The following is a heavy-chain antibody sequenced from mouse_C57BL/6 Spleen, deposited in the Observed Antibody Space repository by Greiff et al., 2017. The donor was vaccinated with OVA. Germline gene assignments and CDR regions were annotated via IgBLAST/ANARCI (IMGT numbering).Heavy chain of an antibody. CDR3: ARGDYCGSSYSWYFDV. Sequence: QVQLQQSGAELARPGASVKLSCKASGYTFTSYGISWVKQRTGQGLEWIGEIYPRSGNTYYNEKFKGKATLTADKSSSTAYLELRSLTSEDSAVYFCARGDYCGSSYSWYFDVWGTGTTVTVSS. CDR2: IYPRSGNT. J-gene: IGHJ1*03. D-gene: IGHD1-1*01. CDR1: GYTFTSYG. V-gene: IGHV1-81*01.